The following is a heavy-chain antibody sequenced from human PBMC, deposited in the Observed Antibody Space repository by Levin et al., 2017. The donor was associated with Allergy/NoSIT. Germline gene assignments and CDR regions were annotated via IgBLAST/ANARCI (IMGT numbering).Heavy chain of an antibody. CDR1: GGSISSSSYY. V-gene: IGHV4-39*07. D-gene: IGHD6-13*01. J-gene: IGHJ5*02. Sequence: SETLSLTCTVSGGSISSSSYYWGWIRQPPGKGLEWIGSIYYSGSTYYNPSLKSRVTISVDTSKNQFSLKLSSVTAADTAVYYCATSWYGSAWWFDPWGQGTLVTVSS. CDR3: ATSWYGSAWWFDP. CDR2: IYYSGST.